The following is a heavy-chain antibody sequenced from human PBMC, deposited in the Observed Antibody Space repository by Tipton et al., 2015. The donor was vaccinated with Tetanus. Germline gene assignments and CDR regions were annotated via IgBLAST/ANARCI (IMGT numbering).Heavy chain of an antibody. V-gene: IGHV4-31*03. CDR1: GVSIKGGGFY. D-gene: IGHD1-14*01. CDR3: ARAGGNYFYYGMNV. CDR2: IYSPGTT. Sequence: TLSLTCSVSGVSIKGGGFYWTWIRQPPGKGLEWIGYIYSPGTTSYAPSLRGRATISFDSVKNHFSLSLSSVTAADTAMYYCARAGGNYFYYGMNVWGQGAAVTVSS. J-gene: IGHJ6*02.